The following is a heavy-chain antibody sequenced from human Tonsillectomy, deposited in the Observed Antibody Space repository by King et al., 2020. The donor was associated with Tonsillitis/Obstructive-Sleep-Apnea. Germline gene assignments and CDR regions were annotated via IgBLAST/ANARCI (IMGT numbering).Heavy chain of an antibody. CDR2: IYSGGST. Sequence: VQLVESGGGLVQPGGSLRLSCAASGFTVSNNYMSWVRQAPGKGLEWVSVIYSGGSTYYADSVKGRFTISRGSSKNTLYLQMNSLRAEDTAVYYCARDDYGDYVFDYWGQGTLVTVSS. V-gene: IGHV3-66*01. CDR1: GFTVSNNY. CDR3: ARDDYGDYVFDY. J-gene: IGHJ4*02. D-gene: IGHD4-17*01.